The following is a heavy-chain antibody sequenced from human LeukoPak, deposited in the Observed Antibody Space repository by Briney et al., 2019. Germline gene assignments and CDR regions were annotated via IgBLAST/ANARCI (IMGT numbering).Heavy chain of an antibody. CDR1: GDSMRSDSYF. CDR3: ATARADYGDYNSFYYMDV. J-gene: IGHJ6*03. V-gene: IGHV4-61*02. Sequence: PSETLSLTCTVSGDSMRSDSYFWSWIRQPAGKGLEWIGRSYSSGHTYYNPSLESRVTISLDTPRSQFSLKVSSVTAADTAVYYCATARADYGDYNSFYYMDVWGKGTTVTVSS. CDR2: SYSSGHT. D-gene: IGHD4-17*01.